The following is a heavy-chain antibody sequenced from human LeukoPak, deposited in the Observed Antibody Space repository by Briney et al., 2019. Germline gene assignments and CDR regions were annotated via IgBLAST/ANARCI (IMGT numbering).Heavy chain of an antibody. CDR3: AKDLEWGFDY. V-gene: IGHV3-30*02. J-gene: IGHJ4*02. D-gene: IGHD1-26*01. Sequence: PGGSLRLSCAASGFTFSGYGMHWVRQAPGKGLEWVTFIRYDGSNHNYADSVKGRFTISRDNFKYTLYLQMNSLRPEDTALYYCAKDLEWGFDYWGQGTLVTVSS. CDR1: GFTFSGYG. CDR2: IRYDGSNH.